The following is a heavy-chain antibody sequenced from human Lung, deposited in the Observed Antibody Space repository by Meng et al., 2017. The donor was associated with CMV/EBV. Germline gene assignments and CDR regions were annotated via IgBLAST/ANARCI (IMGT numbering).Heavy chain of an antibody. CDR2: IIPIFGRT. CDR3: ASYSSHFLGYCTPTNCQGSVQCAD. D-gene: IGHD2-2*01. CDR1: GGTFSSYA. V-gene: IGHV1-69*05. J-gene: IGHJ4*02. Sequence: SVKVSXKASGGTFSSYAISWVRQAPGQGLEWMGGIIPIFGRTHYAQKFQGRVTITTDDSKSTAYMKLSSLSSEDTALYYCASYSSHFLGYCTPTNCQGSVQCADWGQGSXVTVSS.